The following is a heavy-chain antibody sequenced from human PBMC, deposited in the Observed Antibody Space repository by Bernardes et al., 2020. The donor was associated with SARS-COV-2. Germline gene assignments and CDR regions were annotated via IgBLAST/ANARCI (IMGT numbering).Heavy chain of an antibody. CDR3: ARDPVSTMFAVVVAYSDY. CDR1: GYTFSSYG. Sequence: ASVKVSCKASGYTFSSYGITWVRLAPGQGLEWMGWISPYSGTTTYAQKFQGRVTMTTDTSTNTAYLELRSLRADDTAVYYCARDPVSTMFAVVVAYSDYWGKGTLVTVSS. D-gene: IGHD3-3*01. CDR2: ISPYSGTT. V-gene: IGHV1-18*01. J-gene: IGHJ4*02.